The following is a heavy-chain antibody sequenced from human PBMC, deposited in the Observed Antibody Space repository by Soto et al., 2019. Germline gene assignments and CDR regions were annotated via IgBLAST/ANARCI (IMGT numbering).Heavy chain of an antibody. CDR1: GYRFTSYW. CDR2: IFPIDSDT. V-gene: IGHV5-51*01. D-gene: IGHD5-18*01. CDR3: ARKDKRGYFNWFER. Sequence: EESLKISCRTSGYRFTSYWIAWVRQIPCKGLEWMGIIFPIDSDTRYSPSFQGQVTISADRSTSTVFLQWASLKASDTAVYFCARKDKRGYFNWFERWGQGTLVNVSS. J-gene: IGHJ5*02.